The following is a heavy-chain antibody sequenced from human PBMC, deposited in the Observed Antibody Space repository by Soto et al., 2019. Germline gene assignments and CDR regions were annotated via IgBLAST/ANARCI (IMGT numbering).Heavy chain of an antibody. CDR3: ARPPIAAAGPEYFQH. D-gene: IGHD6-13*01. J-gene: IGHJ1*01. CDR2: INAGNGNT. Sequence: ASVKVSCKASGYTFTSYAMHWVRQAPGQRLEWMGWINAGNGNTKYSQKFQGRVTITRDTSASTAYMELSSLRSEDTAVYYCARPPIAAAGPEYFQHWGQGTLVTVS. V-gene: IGHV1-3*01. CDR1: GYTFTSYA.